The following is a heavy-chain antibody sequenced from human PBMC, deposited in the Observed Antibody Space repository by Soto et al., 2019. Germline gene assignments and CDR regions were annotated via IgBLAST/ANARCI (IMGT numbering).Heavy chain of an antibody. CDR3: ARERAAALNWFDH. CDR1: GFTFSSYG. Sequence: PGGSLRLSCAASGFTFSSYGMHWVRQAQGKGLEWVAVIWYDGSNKYYADSVKGRFTISRDNSKNTLYLQMNSLRAEDTAVYYCARERAAALNWFDHWGQGTLATVCS. D-gene: IGHD6-13*01. J-gene: IGHJ5*02. CDR2: IWYDGSNK. V-gene: IGHV3-33*01.